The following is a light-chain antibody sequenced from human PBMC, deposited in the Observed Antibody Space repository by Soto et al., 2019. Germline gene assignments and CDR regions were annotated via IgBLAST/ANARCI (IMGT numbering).Light chain of an antibody. J-gene: IGKJ2*01. CDR1: QSINSY. CDR2: TAS. CDR3: QQSVSTPYT. Sequence: DIQMTQSPSSLSASVRDRVTITCRASQSINSYLTWYQQKPGKAPKFLIYTASSFQRGAPSRFSGSGSGTDFTLTISSLQAEDSATYYCQQSVSTPYTFGQGTKLEI. V-gene: IGKV1-39*01.